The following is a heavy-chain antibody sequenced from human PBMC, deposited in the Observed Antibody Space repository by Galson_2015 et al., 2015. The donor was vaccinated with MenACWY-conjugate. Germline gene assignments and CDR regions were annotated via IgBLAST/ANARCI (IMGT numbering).Heavy chain of an antibody. V-gene: IGHV3-23*01. Sequence: SLRLSCAASGFTFSSYAMSWVRQAPGKGLEWVSAIRSSGDNTYYADSVKGRFTISRDNSKNTLYLQMNSLRAEDTAVYYCAKEAGWGSGTYLDYWGQGTLVTVSS. CDR1: GFTFSSYA. CDR2: IRSSGDNT. CDR3: AKEAGWGSGTYLDY. J-gene: IGHJ4*02. D-gene: IGHD1-26*01.